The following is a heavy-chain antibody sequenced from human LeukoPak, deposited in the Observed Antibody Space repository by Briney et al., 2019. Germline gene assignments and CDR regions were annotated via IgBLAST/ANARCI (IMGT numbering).Heavy chain of an antibody. Sequence: GGSLRLSCAASGFTFSTYDMNWVRQAPGQGLEWVSSISSSSSYIYYADSVKGRFTISRDNAKNSLYLQMDSLRAEDTAVYYCARDFVPWFGELLSLQQGYYYYMDVWGKGTTVTVSS. CDR2: ISSSSSYI. J-gene: IGHJ6*03. CDR1: GFTFSTYD. D-gene: IGHD3-10*01. V-gene: IGHV3-21*01. CDR3: ARDFVPWFGELLSLQQGYYYYMDV.